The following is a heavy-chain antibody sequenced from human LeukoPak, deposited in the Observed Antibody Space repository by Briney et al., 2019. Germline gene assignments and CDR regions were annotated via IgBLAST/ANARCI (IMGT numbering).Heavy chain of an antibody. V-gene: IGHV4-30-2*01. CDR1: GGSISSGGYS. Sequence: SETLSLTCAVSGGSISSGGYSWSWIRQPPGKGLEWIGYIYHSGSTYYNPSLKSRVTISVDRSKNQFSLKLSSVTAADTAVYYCARDGSSSWYEGYYYYGMDVWGQGTTVTVSS. CDR3: ARDGSSSWYEGYYYYGMDV. CDR2: IYHSGST. J-gene: IGHJ6*02. D-gene: IGHD6-13*01.